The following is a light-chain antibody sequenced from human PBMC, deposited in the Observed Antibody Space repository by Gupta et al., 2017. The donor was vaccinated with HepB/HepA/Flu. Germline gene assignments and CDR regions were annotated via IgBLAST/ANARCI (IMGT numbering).Light chain of an antibody. CDR1: QSVLYSSNNKNY. J-gene: IGKJ4*01. V-gene: IGKV4-1*01. CDR3: QQYYSTPVT. CDR2: WAS. Sequence: DIVMTQSPDSLAVSLGERATINCKSSQSVLYSSNNKNYLAWYQQKPGQPPKLLIYWASTRESGVPDRVSGSGSGTEFTLTISSLQAEDVAVYYCQQYYSTPVTFGRGTKVEIK.